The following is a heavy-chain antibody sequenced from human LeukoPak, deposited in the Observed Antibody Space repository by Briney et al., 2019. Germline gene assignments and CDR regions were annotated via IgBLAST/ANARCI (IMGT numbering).Heavy chain of an antibody. CDR3: ARQLPGYCSGGSCYSYAFDI. V-gene: IGHV4-39*01. D-gene: IGHD2-15*01. Sequence: SETLSLTCTVSGGSISSSSYYWGWIRQPPGKGLEWIGSIYYSGSTYYNPSLKSRVTISVDTSKNQFSLKLSSVTAADTAVYYCARQLPGYCSGGSCYSYAFDIWGQGTMVTVSS. J-gene: IGHJ3*02. CDR2: IYYSGST. CDR1: GGSISSSSYY.